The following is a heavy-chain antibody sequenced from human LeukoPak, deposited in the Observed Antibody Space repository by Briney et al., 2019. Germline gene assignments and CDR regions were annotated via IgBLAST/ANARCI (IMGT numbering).Heavy chain of an antibody. CDR2: ISWNSGTI. Sequence: PGGSLRLSCAASGFTFDDYAMHWVRQAPGKGLEWVSGISWNSGTIGYADSVKGRFTISRDNAKNSLYLQMNSLRAEDTAVYYCAKSAYQYQLLWDYFDYWGQGTLVTVS. V-gene: IGHV3-9*01. CDR3: AKSAYQYQLLWDYFDY. J-gene: IGHJ4*02. D-gene: IGHD2-2*01. CDR1: GFTFDDYA.